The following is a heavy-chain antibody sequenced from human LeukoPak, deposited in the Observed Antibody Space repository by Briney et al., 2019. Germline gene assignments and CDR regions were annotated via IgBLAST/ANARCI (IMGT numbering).Heavy chain of an antibody. CDR1: GFTISGNY. D-gene: IGHD3-9*01. CDR2: IYGSGST. Sequence: GGSLRLSCVASGFTISGNYMTWVRQAPGKGLEWVSVIYGSGSTYYADSVKGRFTISRDNAKNSLYLQMNSLRAEDTAVYYCARDSEDYDILTGYYKSGNWFDPWGQGTLVTVSS. CDR3: ARDSEDYDILTGYYKSGNWFDP. V-gene: IGHV3-53*01. J-gene: IGHJ5*02.